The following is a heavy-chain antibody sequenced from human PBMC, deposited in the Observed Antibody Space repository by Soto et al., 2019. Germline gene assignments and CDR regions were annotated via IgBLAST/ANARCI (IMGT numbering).Heavy chain of an antibody. CDR3: ATRVQDPGKYYYGMDV. J-gene: IGHJ6*02. CDR2: IYPGDSDT. CDR1: GYSFTSYW. D-gene: IGHD6-13*01. Sequence: GESLKISCKGSGYSFTSYWIGWVRQMPGKGLEWMGIIYPGDSDTRYSPSFQGQVTISADKSISTAYLQWSSLRASDTAMYYCATRVQDPGKYYYGMDVWGQGTTVTVSS. V-gene: IGHV5-51*01.